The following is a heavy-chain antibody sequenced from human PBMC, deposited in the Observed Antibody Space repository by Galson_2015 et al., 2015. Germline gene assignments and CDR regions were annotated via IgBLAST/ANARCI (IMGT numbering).Heavy chain of an antibody. D-gene: IGHD6-13*01. CDR3: AKTAAGIPEANYGMDV. CDR1: GFTFSSYA. Sequence: SLRLSCAASGFTFSSYAMSWVRQAPGKGLEWVSAISGSGGSTYYADSVKGRFTISRDNSKNTLYLQMNSLRAEDTAVYYCAKTAAGIPEANYGMDVWGQGTTVTVSS. J-gene: IGHJ6*02. CDR2: ISGSGGST. V-gene: IGHV3-23*01.